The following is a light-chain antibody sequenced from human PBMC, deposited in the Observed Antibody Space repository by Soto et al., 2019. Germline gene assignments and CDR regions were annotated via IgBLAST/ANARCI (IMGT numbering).Light chain of an antibody. CDR2: GAS. CDR1: QSVSSSY. Sequence: EIVLTQSPGTLSLSPGERATLSCRASQSVSSSYLAWYQQKPGQAPMLLIYGASSRATGIPDRFSGSGSGTDFTLTISRLEPEDFAVYYCQQYGSSRFGGGTKVEIK. J-gene: IGKJ4*01. CDR3: QQYGSSR. V-gene: IGKV3-20*01.